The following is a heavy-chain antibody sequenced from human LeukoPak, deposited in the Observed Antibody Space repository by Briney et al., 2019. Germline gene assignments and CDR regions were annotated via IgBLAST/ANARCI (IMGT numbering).Heavy chain of an antibody. J-gene: IGHJ3*02. Sequence: NPSETLSLTCTVSGGSISSYYWSWIRQPPGKGLEWIGYIYYSGSTYYNPSLKSRVTISVDTSKNQFSLKLSSVTAADTAVYYCARDTGPSSGSRTYAFDIWGQGTMVTVSS. CDR1: GGSISSYY. CDR3: ARDTGPSSGSRTYAFDI. D-gene: IGHD1-26*01. V-gene: IGHV4-59*12. CDR2: IYYSGST.